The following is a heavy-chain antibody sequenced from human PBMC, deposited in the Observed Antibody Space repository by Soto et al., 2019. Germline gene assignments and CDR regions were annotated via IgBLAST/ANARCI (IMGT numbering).Heavy chain of an antibody. J-gene: IGHJ2*01. CDR3: ARHESIVVVPNWYFDL. Sequence: QLQLQESGPGLVKPSETLSLTCTVSGGSISSSSYYWGWIRQPPGEGREWIGSIYYSGSTYYNQSLKSRVTISVDTSKNQFSLKLSSVTAADTAVYYCARHESIVVVPNWYFDLWGRGTLVTVSS. V-gene: IGHV4-39*01. CDR2: IYYSGST. D-gene: IGHD2-2*01. CDR1: GGSISSSSYY.